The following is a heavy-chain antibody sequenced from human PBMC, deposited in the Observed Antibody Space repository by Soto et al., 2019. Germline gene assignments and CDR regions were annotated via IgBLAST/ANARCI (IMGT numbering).Heavy chain of an antibody. CDR2: IYSGGST. CDR1: GFTVSDNY. J-gene: IGHJ6*02. D-gene: IGHD3-10*01. V-gene: IGHV3-66*01. CDR3: ARALVRGLMDV. Sequence: EVQLVESGGGLVQPGGSLRLSCTASGFTVSDNYMSWVRQAAGKGLEWVSVIYSGGSTYYADSVEGRFTSSRDNSKNMLSLQMNGRRAEDTAGYYFARALVRGLMDVWGQGTTVTVPS.